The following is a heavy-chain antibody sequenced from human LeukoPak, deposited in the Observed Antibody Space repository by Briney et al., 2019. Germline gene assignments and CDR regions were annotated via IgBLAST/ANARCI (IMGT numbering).Heavy chain of an antibody. CDR2: ISYDGSNK. Sequence: GGSLRLSCAASGFTFSSYGMHWVRQAPGKGLEWVALISYDGSNKYYADSVKGRFTISRDNAKNSLYLQMNSLRAEDTAVYYCARENFQYWAQGTLVTVSS. CDR3: ARENFQY. V-gene: IGHV3-30*03. J-gene: IGHJ4*02. CDR1: GFTFSSYG.